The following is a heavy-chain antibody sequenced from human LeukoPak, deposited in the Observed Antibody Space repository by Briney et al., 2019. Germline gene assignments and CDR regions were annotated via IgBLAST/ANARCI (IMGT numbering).Heavy chain of an antibody. CDR1: GFTFSNYA. Sequence: PGGSLRLSCAASGFTFSNYAMSWVRQAPGKGLEWVSAISGSGGDTDYADSVQGRFTISRDNSRDTLYLQMNSLRAEDTAVYYCARVDTAMVIAFDIWGQGTMVTVSS. CDR2: ISGSGGDT. D-gene: IGHD5-18*01. V-gene: IGHV3-23*01. J-gene: IGHJ3*02. CDR3: ARVDTAMVIAFDI.